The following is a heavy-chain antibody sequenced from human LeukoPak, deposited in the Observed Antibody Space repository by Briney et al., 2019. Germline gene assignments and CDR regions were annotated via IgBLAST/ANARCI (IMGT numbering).Heavy chain of an antibody. CDR1: GFTFSDYY. CDR2: ISSSGSTI. CDR3: AREYQLPSVPYYYYYMDV. Sequence: GGSLRLSCAASGFTFSDYYMSWIRQAPGKGLEWVSYISSSGSTIYYADSVKGRFTISRDNAKNSLYLQMNSLRAEDTAVYYCAREYQLPSVPYYYYYMDVWGKGTTVTVSS. V-gene: IGHV3-11*01. J-gene: IGHJ6*03. D-gene: IGHD2-2*01.